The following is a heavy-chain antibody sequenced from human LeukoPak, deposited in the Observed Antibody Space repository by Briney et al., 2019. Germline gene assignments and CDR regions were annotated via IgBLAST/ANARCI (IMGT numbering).Heavy chain of an antibody. CDR3: AGGRRYYGSGSPFDY. D-gene: IGHD3-10*01. V-gene: IGHV4-34*01. J-gene: IGHJ4*02. CDR1: GGSFSGYY. Sequence: SETLSLTCAVYGGSFSGYYWSWIRQPPGKGLEWIGEINHSGSTNYNPSLKSRVTISVDTSKNQFSLKLSSVPAADTAVYYCAGGRRYYGSGSPFDYWGQGTLVTVS. CDR2: INHSGST.